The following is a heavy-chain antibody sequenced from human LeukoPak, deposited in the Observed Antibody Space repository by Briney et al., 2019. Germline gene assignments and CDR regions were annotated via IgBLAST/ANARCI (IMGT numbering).Heavy chain of an antibody. Sequence: GGSLRLSCAASGFTFSDYYMSWIRQAPGKGLEWVSYIASSSSYTNYADSVKGRFTISRDNAKNSLYLQMNSLRAEDTAVYYCARATEATRRSTGTCNYFDYWGQGTLVTVSS. D-gene: IGHD1/OR15-1a*01. CDR1: GFTFSDYY. J-gene: IGHJ4*02. V-gene: IGHV3-11*06. CDR2: IASSSSYT. CDR3: ARATEATRRSTGTCNYFDY.